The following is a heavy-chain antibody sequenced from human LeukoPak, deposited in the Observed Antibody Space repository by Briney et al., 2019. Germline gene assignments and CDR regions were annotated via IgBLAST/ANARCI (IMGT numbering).Heavy chain of an antibody. CDR3: ARSIFGVVIMDHLGAFDI. D-gene: IGHD3-3*01. J-gene: IGHJ3*02. V-gene: IGHV4-31*03. CDR1: GGSISSGGYY. Sequence: SETLSLTCTVSGGSISSGGYYWSWIRQHPGKGLEWIGYIYYSGSTYYNPSLKSRVTISVDTSKNQFSLKLSSVTAADTAVYYCARSIFGVVIMDHLGAFDIWGQGTMVTVSS. CDR2: IYYSGST.